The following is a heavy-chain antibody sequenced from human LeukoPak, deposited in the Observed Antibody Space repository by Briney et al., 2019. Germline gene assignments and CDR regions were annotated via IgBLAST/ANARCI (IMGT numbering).Heavy chain of an antibody. CDR3: ARGSTPYYYGPGKGHDAFDI. CDR1: GYTFTGYY. J-gene: IGHJ3*02. Sequence: ASVKVSCKASGYTFTGYYMHWVRQAPGQGLEWMGWINPNSGGTNYAQKFQGRVTMTRDTSISTAYMELSRLRSDDTAVYYWARGSTPYYYGPGKGHDAFDIWGQGTMVTVSS. V-gene: IGHV1-2*02. CDR2: INPNSGGT. D-gene: IGHD3-10*01.